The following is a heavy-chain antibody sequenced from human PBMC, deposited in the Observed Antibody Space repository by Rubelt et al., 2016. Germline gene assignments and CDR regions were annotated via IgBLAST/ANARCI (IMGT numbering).Heavy chain of an antibody. Sequence: QLQLQESGPGLVKPSETLSLTCTVSGGSISSSSYYWGWIRQPPGKGLEWIGSIYYSGSTYYNPSLKSRVTISVDTSKNQFSLKLSSVTAADTAVYYCARGAISSFGDHDAFDIWGQGTMVTVSS. D-gene: IGHD3-3*01. CDR3: ARGAISSFGDHDAFDI. V-gene: IGHV4-39*01. CDR1: GGSISSSSYY. CDR2: IYYSGST. J-gene: IGHJ3*02.